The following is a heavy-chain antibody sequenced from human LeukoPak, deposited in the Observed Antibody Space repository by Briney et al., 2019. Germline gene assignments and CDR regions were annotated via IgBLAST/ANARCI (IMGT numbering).Heavy chain of an antibody. V-gene: IGHV4-34*01. J-gene: IGHJ4*02. Sequence: SETLSLTCAVYGGSFSGYYWSWIRQPPGKGLEWIGEINHSGSTNYNPSLKSRVTISVDTSKNQFSLKLSSVTAADTAVYYCARGPLSDYWGQGTLVTVSS. CDR1: GGSFSGYY. CDR2: INHSGST. CDR3: ARGPLSDY.